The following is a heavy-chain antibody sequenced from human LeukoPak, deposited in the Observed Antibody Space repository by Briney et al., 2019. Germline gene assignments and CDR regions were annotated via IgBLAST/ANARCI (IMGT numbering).Heavy chain of an antibody. D-gene: IGHD3-22*01. CDR2: ISAYNGNT. J-gene: IGHJ4*02. Sequence: GASVKVSCKASGGTFSSYGISWVRQAPGQGLEWMGWISAYNGNTNYAQKLQGRVTMTTDTSTSTAYMELRSLRSDDTAVYYCARDGVHSSGYYYSGYYFDYWGQGTLVTVSS. CDR3: ARDGVHSSGYYYSGYYFDY. V-gene: IGHV1-18*01. CDR1: GGTFSSYG.